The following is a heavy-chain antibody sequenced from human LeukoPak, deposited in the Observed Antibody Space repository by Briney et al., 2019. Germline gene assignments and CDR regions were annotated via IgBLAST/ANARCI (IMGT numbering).Heavy chain of an antibody. CDR2: IRYGGSNK. D-gene: IGHD1-26*01. J-gene: IGHJ4*02. CDR1: GFTFSSYG. Sequence: GGSLRLSCAASGFTFSSYGMHWVRQAPGKGLEWVAFIRYGGSNKYYADSVKGRFTISRDNSKNTLYLQMNSLRAEDAAVYYCAKAPISRPNSGSYYAIDYWGQGTLVTVSS. CDR3: AKAPISRPNSGSYYAIDY. V-gene: IGHV3-30*02.